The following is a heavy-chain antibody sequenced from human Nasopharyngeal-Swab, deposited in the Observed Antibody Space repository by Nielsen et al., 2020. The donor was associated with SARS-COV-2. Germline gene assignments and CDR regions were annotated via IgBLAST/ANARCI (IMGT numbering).Heavy chain of an antibody. J-gene: IGHJ5*02. CDR1: EGTFSSYA. Sequence: SVKVSCKASEGTFSSYAISWVRQAPGQGLEWMGRIIPILGIANYAQKFQGRVTITADKSTSTAYMELSSLRSEDTAVYYCAREPPHYYDSSGLASNWFDPWGQGTLVTVSS. V-gene: IGHV1-69*04. D-gene: IGHD3-22*01. CDR3: AREPPHYYDSSGLASNWFDP. CDR2: IIPILGIA.